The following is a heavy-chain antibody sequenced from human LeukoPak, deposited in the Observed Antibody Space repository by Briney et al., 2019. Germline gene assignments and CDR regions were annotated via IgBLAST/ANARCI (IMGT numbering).Heavy chain of an antibody. CDR2: ISSDSKFI. D-gene: IGHD1-26*01. CDR3: ARGHSGSYQRNDAFDI. V-gene: IGHV3-21*01. Sequence: GGSLRLPCEASGFSFSVYSIIWVRQAPGKGLEWVSSISSDSKFIYYAGSMKGRFTVSRDNARNSLYLQMNSLGAEDTAIYYCARGHSGSYQRNDAFDIWGQGTMVTVSS. J-gene: IGHJ3*02. CDR1: GFSFSVYS.